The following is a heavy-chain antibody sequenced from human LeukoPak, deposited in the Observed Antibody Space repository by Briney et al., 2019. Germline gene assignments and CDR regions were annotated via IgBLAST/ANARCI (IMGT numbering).Heavy chain of an antibody. V-gene: IGHV4-30-2*01. CDR2: IYHSGST. Sequence: SETLSLTCAVSGGSISSGGYSWSWIRQPPGKGLEWVGYIYHSGSTYYNPSLKSRVTISVDRSKNQFSLKLSSVTAADTAVYYCARSQGRVRGADYYFDYWGQGTLVTVSS. J-gene: IGHJ4*02. CDR3: ARSQGRVRGADYYFDY. CDR1: GGSISSGGYS.